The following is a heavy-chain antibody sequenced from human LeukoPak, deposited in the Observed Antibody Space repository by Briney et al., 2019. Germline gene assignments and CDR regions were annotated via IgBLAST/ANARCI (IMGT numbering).Heavy chain of an antibody. J-gene: IGHJ4*02. D-gene: IGHD6-13*01. CDR2: IRWNSASV. V-gene: IGHV3-9*01. CDR1: GFTFDDYG. CDR3: AKDYGYSSSWYDY. Sequence: RTGGSLRLSCEASGFTFDDYGMHWVRQAPGKGLEGVSTIRWNSASVGYVDSVKGRFTISRDNAKKTLYLQMNSLRPEDTALYYCAKDYGYSSSWYDYWGQGTLVTVSS.